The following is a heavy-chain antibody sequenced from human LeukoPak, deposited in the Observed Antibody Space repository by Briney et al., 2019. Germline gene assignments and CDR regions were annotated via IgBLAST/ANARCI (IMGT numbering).Heavy chain of an antibody. CDR2: ISPRGDIT. V-gene: IGHV3-23*01. CDR1: GFSFRSHG. J-gene: IGHJ1*01. Sequence: PGGTLRLSCAASGFSFRSHGMNWVRQAPGKGLEWVSGISPRGDITYYKDSVRGRFTISRDNLKNTVSLQLNSLRAEDTAMYYCAKDDDWGRFNHWGQGTLVTVSS. CDR3: AKDDDWGRFNH. D-gene: IGHD3-16*01.